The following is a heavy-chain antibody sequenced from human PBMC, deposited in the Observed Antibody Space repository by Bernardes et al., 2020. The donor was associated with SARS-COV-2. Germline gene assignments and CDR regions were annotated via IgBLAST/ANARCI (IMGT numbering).Heavy chain of an antibody. CDR1: GYDFNTYW. J-gene: IGHJ4*02. CDR2: VYPGDSET. D-gene: IGHD6-13*01. V-gene: IGHV5-51*01. CDR3: VRHALRRVAAAGDH. Sequence: GESLKISCKGSGYDFNTYWIAWVRQMPGKGLEWMGVVYPGDSETRYSPSFQGQVTISADKSLNTAYLQWDSLRASDTAIYYCVRHALRRVAAAGDHWGQGTLVTVSS.